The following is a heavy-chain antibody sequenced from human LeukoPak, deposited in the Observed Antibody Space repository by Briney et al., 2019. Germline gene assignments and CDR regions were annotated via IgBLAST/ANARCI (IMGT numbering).Heavy chain of an antibody. Sequence: SETLSLTCTVSGGSIRSYYWSWIRQPPGKGLEWIGYIYYSGSTNYNPSLKSRVTISVDTSKNQFSLKLSSVTAADTAVYYCARRGTPYYYYYYGMDVWGQGTTVTVSS. J-gene: IGHJ6*02. V-gene: IGHV4-59*08. CDR2: IYYSGST. D-gene: IGHD1-1*01. CDR3: ARRGTPYYYYYYGMDV. CDR1: GGSIRSYY.